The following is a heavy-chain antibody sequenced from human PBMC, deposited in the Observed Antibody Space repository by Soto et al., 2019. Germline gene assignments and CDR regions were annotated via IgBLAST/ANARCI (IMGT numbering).Heavy chain of an antibody. D-gene: IGHD5-12*01. Sequence: EVQLLESGGGLVQPGGSLRLSCVASGFTFGRYAMIWVRQAPGKGLEWVSGISGGGGDTGYADSVKGRFTMSRDNSKNTMYLEMNSLRADDTAIYHCAKDHGYSGFDLGYYFDFWGQGNLVPVSS. CDR2: ISGGGGDT. CDR3: AKDHGYSGFDLGYYFDF. V-gene: IGHV3-23*01. CDR1: GFTFGRYA. J-gene: IGHJ4*02.